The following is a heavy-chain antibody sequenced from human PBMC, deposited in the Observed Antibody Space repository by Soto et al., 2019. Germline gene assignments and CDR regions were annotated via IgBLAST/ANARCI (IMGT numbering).Heavy chain of an antibody. CDR3: AREAFVVVPAARTRPFDY. CDR2: INHSGST. CDR1: GGSFSGYY. Sequence: SETHSLTCTVYGGSFSGYYWGWIRQPPGKGLEWIGEINHSGSTNYNPSLKSRVTISVDTSKNQFSLKLSSVTAADTAVYYCAREAFVVVPAARTRPFDYWGQGTLVTVSS. V-gene: IGHV4-34*01. D-gene: IGHD2-2*01. J-gene: IGHJ4*02.